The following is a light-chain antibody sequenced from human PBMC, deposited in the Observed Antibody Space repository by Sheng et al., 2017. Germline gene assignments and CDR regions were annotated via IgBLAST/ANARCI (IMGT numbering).Light chain of an antibody. Sequence: QSALTQPASVSGSPGQSITISCTGTSSDVGVITMSPVPTAPRQAPKLMIYDVSKRPSGVSNRFSGSKSGNTASLTISGLQAEDEADYYCSSYTSSSTLGFGGGTKLTVL. J-gene: IGLJ3*02. CDR2: DVS. CDR1: SSDVGVIT. CDR3: SSYTSSSTLG. V-gene: IGLV2-14*01.